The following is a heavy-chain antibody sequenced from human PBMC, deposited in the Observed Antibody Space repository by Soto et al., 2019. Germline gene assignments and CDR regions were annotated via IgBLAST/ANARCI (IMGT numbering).Heavy chain of an antibody. CDR1: GFTFSSYS. Sequence: EVQLLESGGDLVQPGGSLRLSCAASGFTFSSYSMSWVRQAPGQGLEWVSTISGSGSSTYYADSVKGLFTVSRENSRNTLYLQMHSLRAADTAVYYCARMKLARLDHWGQGTLVTVSS. CDR3: ARMKLARLDH. V-gene: IGHV3-23*01. J-gene: IGHJ4*02. CDR2: ISGSGSST.